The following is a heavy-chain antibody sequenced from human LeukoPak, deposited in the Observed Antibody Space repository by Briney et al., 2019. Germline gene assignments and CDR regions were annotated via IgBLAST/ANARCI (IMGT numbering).Heavy chain of an antibody. V-gene: IGHV3-9*01. CDR2: ISWNSGSI. J-gene: IGHJ4*02. CDR1: GFTFYDYA. D-gene: IGHD2-15*01. CDR3: ASLGYCSGGSCYARRDY. Sequence: GGSLRLSCAASGFTFYDYAMHWVRQAPGKGLEWVSGISWNSGSIGYADSVKGRFTISRDNAKNSLYLQMNSLRAEDTALYYCASLGYCSGGSCYARRDYWGQGTLVTVSS.